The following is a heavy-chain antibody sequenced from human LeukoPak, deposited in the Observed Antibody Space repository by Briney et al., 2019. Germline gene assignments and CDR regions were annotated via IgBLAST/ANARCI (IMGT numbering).Heavy chain of an antibody. CDR2: VSPYNGDT. CDR3: ARVGRSLRAFDI. CDR1: GYTFTSYY. V-gene: IGHV1-18*04. Sequence: ASVKVSCKASGYTFTSYYMHWVRQAPGHGLEWMGWVSPYNGDTRYTQKFQGRVTLTTDTSTSTAYMELRSLTSDDTAVYYCARVGRSLRAFDIWGQGTMITVSS. J-gene: IGHJ3*02. D-gene: IGHD3-10*01.